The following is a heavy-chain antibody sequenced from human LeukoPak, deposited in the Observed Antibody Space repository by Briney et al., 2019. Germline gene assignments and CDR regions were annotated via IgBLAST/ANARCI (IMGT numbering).Heavy chain of an antibody. V-gene: IGHV3-23*01. CDR2: ISGSGGST. D-gene: IGHD2-2*01. CDR1: GFTFSSYA. J-gene: IGHJ3*02. CDR3: AKDLFPRSVVVLPDAFDI. Sequence: GGSLRLSCAASGFTFSSYAMSWVRQAPGKGLEWVSAISGSGGSTYYADSVKGRFTISRDKPKNTLYLQMNSLRAEDTAVYYCAKDLFPRSVVVLPDAFDIWGQGTMVTVSS.